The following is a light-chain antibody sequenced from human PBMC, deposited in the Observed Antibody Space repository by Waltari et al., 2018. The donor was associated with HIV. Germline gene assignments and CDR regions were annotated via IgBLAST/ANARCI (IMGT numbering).Light chain of an antibody. Sequence: DVVVIQYQLSLSVTLGEPASISGRPSQSLIYSDGNTYLNWFQQRPGQSPRRLIYNVSKRDSVVPDRCSGSGSGTDFTLKISRVEAEDVGVYYCMQGTHWPPGYTFGQGTKLEIK. CDR2: NVS. CDR3: MQGTHWPPGYT. J-gene: IGKJ2*01. V-gene: IGKV2-30*01. CDR1: QSLIYSDGNTY.